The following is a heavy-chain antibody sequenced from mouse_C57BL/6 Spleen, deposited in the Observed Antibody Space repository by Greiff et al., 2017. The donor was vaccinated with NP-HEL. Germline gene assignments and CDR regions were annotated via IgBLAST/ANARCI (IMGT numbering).Heavy chain of an antibody. CDR3: ARLGLYYGSSHYYAMDY. Sequence: QVQLQQPGAELVKPGASVKLSCKASGYTFTSYWMQWVKQRPGQGLEWIGEIDPSDSYTNYNQKFKGKATLTVDTSSSTAYMQLSSLTSEDSAVYYCARLGLYYGSSHYYAMDYWGQGTSVTVSS. CDR1: GYTFTSYW. J-gene: IGHJ4*01. V-gene: IGHV1-50*01. D-gene: IGHD1-1*01. CDR2: IDPSDSYT.